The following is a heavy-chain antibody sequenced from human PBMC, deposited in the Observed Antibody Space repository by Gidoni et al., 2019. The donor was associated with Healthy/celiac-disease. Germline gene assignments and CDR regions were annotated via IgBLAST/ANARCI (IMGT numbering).Heavy chain of an antibody. CDR2: ISGSGGST. CDR3: AKDGGGYCGGDCYSSWYFDL. D-gene: IGHD2-21*02. CDR1: GFTFSSYA. J-gene: IGHJ2*01. V-gene: IGHV3-23*01. Sequence: EVQLLESGGGLVQPGGSLRLSCAASGFTFSSYAMSWVRQVPGKGLEWVSAISGSGGSTYYADYVKGRFTISRDNSKNTLYLQMNSLRAEDTAVYYCAKDGGGYCGGDCYSSWYFDLWGRGTLVTVSS.